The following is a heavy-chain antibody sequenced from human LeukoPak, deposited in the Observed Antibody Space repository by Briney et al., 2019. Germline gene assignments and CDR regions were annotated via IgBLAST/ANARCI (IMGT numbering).Heavy chain of an antibody. CDR1: GESFSGYY. V-gene: IGHV4-34*01. Sequence: SETLSLTCAVYGESFSGYYWSWIRQPPGKGLEWIGEINHSGSTNYNPSLKSRVTISVDTSKNQFSLKLSSVTAADTAVYYCARGNLGYYYDSSGYYDYYFDYWGQGTLVTVSS. D-gene: IGHD3-22*01. CDR3: ARGNLGYYYDSSGYYDYYFDY. J-gene: IGHJ4*02. CDR2: INHSGST.